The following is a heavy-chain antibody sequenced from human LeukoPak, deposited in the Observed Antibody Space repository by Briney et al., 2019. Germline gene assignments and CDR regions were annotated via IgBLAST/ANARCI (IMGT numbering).Heavy chain of an antibody. CDR2: IFYVGST. J-gene: IGHJ4*02. Sequence: SETLSLTCTVSGGFISGNYWSWIRQPLGKGLEWIGYIFYVGSTIYNPSLKSRVTISVDTSKSQFSLQLSSVTAADTAVYYCARIITGTVALDYWGQGTLVTVSS. CDR3: ARIITGTVALDY. V-gene: IGHV4-59*08. D-gene: IGHD1-14*01. CDR1: GGFISGNY.